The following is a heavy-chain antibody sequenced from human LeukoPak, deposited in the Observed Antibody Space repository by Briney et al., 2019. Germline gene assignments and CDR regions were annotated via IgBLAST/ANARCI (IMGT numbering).Heavy chain of an antibody. V-gene: IGHV4-59*01. CDR2: IYYSGST. D-gene: IGHD6-13*01. CDR1: GGSISSYY. CDR3: ARGVFGYSSS. Sequence: SETLSLTCTVSGGSISSYYWSWLRQPPGKGLEWIGYIYYSGSTNYNPSLKSRVTISVDTSKNQFSLKLSSVTAADTAVYYCARGVFGYSSSWGQGTLVTVSS. J-gene: IGHJ4*02.